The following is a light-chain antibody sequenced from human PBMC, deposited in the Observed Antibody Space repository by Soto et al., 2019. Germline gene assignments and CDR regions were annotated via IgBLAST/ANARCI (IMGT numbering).Light chain of an antibody. Sequence: QSALTQPPSASGSPGQSVTISCTGTSSDVGGYNYVSWYQQHPGKAPKLMIYAVSQRPSGVPHRFSGSKSGNTASLTVSRLQAEDEADYYCSSYAGSNNLIFGTGTKLTVL. CDR1: SSDVGGYNY. V-gene: IGLV2-8*01. J-gene: IGLJ1*01. CDR2: AVS. CDR3: SSYAGSNNLI.